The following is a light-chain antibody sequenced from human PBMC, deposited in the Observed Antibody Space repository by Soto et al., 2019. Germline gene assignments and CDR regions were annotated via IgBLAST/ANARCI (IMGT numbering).Light chain of an antibody. CDR2: DAS. Sequence: AIQLTQSPSSLSASVGDRVTITCRSSQGISSALAWYQQKPGKAPKLLIYDASSLESGVPSRFSGSGSGTDFTLTISSLEPEDFAVYYCQQRSNWPATFGQGTRLEIK. J-gene: IGKJ5*01. V-gene: IGKV1D-13*01. CDR3: QQRSNWPAT. CDR1: QGISSA.